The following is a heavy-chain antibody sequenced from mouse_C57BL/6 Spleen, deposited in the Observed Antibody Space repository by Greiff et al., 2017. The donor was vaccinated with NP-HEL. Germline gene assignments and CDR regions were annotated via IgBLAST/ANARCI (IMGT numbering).Heavy chain of an antibody. V-gene: IGHV14-4*01. Sequence: EVKLVESGAELVRPGASVKLSCTASGFNIKDDYMHWVKQRPEQGLEWIGWIDPENGDTEYASKFQGKATITADTSSNTAYLQLSSLTSEDTAVYYRTPRGFAYWGQGTLVTVSA. CDR2: IDPENGDT. CDR1: GFNIKDDY. CDR3: TPRGFAY. J-gene: IGHJ3*01.